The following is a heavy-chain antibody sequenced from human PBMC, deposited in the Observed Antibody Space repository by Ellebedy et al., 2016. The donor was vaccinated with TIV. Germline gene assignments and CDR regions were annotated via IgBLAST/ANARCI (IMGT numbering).Heavy chain of an antibody. CDR2: TYYRSKWFN. CDR1: GARISSKNAA. CDR3: ARVSSSSYLYFDL. Sequence: MPSETLSLTCDISGARISSKNAAWNCVRQYPARDLDWPGRTYYRSKWFNNYAMSLNSRLTINADTSKNQFSLHLSSVTPNDTAVYYCARVSSSSYLYFDLWGRGTLVTVSS. V-gene: IGHV6-1*01. J-gene: IGHJ2*01. D-gene: IGHD6-6*01.